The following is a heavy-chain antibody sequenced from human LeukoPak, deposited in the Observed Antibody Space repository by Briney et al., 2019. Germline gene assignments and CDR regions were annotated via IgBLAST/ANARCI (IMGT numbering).Heavy chain of an antibody. D-gene: IGHD3-22*01. V-gene: IGHV4-31*03. Sequence: SETLSLTCTVSGGSINSGGYYWSWVRQHPEKGLEWIGYIYYSGSTYYNPSLKSRVTISLDTSKSQFSLMLSSVTAADTAVYYCARGYDSSAYYPFNYWGQGTLVTVSS. CDR1: GGSINSGGYY. J-gene: IGHJ4*02. CDR2: IYYSGST. CDR3: ARGYDSSAYYPFNY.